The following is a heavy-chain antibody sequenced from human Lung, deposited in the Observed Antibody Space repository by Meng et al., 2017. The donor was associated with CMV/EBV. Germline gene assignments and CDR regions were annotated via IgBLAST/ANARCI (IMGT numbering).Heavy chain of an antibody. D-gene: IGHD3-22*01. V-gene: IGHV3-49*04. CDR2: IRSKAYGGTT. J-gene: IGHJ6*02. CDR3: TRVNYYYGMDV. Sequence: SCTASGFTFGDYAMSWVRQAPGKGLEWVGFIRSKAYGGTTEYAASVKGRFTISRDDSKSIAYLQMDSLKTEDTAVYYCTRVNYYYGMDVWGQGNXVTVSS. CDR1: GFTFGDYA.